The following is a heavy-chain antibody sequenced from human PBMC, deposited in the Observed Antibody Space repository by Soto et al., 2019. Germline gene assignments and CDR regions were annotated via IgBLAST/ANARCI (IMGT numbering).Heavy chain of an antibody. V-gene: IGHV4-59*01. D-gene: IGHD2-15*01. J-gene: IGHJ4*02. Sequence: SETLSLTCTVSGGSISSYYWSWIRQPPGKGLEWIGYIYYSGSTNYNPSLKSRVTISVDTSKNQFSLKLSSVTAADTAVYYCVREPIAATVGYFDYWGQGTLVTVPS. CDR1: GGSISSYY. CDR2: IYYSGST. CDR3: VREPIAATVGYFDY.